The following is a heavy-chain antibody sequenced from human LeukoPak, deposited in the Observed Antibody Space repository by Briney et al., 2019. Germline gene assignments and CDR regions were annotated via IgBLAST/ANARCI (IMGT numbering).Heavy chain of an antibody. CDR2: ITGSGDST. J-gene: IGHJ4*02. V-gene: IGHV3-23*01. CDR1: GFTFSNYA. D-gene: IGHD6-13*01. Sequence: GGSLRLSCAGSGFTFSNYAMSWVRQAPGKGLEWVSSITGSGDSTYYADSVKGRFAISRDNSKSALYLQMNSLRAEDSAVFYCATCSSWYSPQPFDYWGQGTLVTVSS. CDR3: ATCSSWYSPQPFDY.